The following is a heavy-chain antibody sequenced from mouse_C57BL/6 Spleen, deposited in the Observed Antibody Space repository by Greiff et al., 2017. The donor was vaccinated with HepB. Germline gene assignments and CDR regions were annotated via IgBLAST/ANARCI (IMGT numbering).Heavy chain of an antibody. CDR1: GYTFTSYW. CDR2: IHPNSGST. V-gene: IGHV1-64*01. Sequence: VQLQQSGAELVKPGDSVKLSCKASGYTFTSYWMHWVKQRPGQGLEWIGMIHPNSGSTNYNEKFKSKATLTVDKSSSTAYMQLSSLTSEDSAVYYCARGGYDYDPSMDYWGQGTSVTVSS. J-gene: IGHJ4*01. CDR3: ARGGYDYDPSMDY. D-gene: IGHD2-4*01.